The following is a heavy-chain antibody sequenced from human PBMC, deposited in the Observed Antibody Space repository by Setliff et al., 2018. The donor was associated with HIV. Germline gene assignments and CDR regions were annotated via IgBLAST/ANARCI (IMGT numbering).Heavy chain of an antibody. V-gene: IGHV1-46*01. CDR3: ARGGPGSSFGYDWFDP. Sequence: ASVKVSCKASGYTFTSYYVHFVRQAPGQGPEWMGIINPNGGSTNYAQKFEGRVAMTADTSTNNVHMYLSSLRSEDTAIYYCARGGPGSSFGYDWFDPWGQGTPGTV. CDR1: GYTFTSYY. J-gene: IGHJ5*02. CDR2: INPNGGST. D-gene: IGHD5-18*01.